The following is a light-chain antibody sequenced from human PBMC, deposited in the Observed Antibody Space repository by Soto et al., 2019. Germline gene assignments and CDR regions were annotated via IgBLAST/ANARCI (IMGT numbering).Light chain of an antibody. CDR1: SSDVGGYNY. J-gene: IGLJ1*01. CDR2: DVS. CDR3: CSYAGSYTLYV. Sequence: QSALTQPRSVSGSPGQSVTISCTGTSSDVGGYNYVAWYQQHPGKAPKLMIYDVSKRPSGVPNRFSGSKSGNTASLTISGLKAEYEADYYCCSYAGSYTLYVFGTGTKLTVL. V-gene: IGLV2-11*01.